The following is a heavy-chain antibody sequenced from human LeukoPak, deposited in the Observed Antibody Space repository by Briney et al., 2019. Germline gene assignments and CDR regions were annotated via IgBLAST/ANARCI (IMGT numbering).Heavy chain of an antibody. CDR1: GGSISSYY. CDR2: IYYNGST. CDR3: ARAHPITMVRGVILRVGYYFDY. V-gene: IGHV4-59*01. Sequence: PSETLSLTCTVSGGSISSYYWRWLRQPPGKGLEWMGYIYYNGSTNYNPSLKSRVTISVDTSKNQFSLKLSSVTAADTAVYYCARAHPITMVRGVILRVGYYFDYWGQGTLVTVSS. D-gene: IGHD3-10*01. J-gene: IGHJ4*02.